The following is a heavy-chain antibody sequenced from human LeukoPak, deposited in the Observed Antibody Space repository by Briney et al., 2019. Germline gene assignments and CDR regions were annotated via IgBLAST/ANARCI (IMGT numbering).Heavy chain of an antibody. CDR3: AKDFHGGSPDY. V-gene: IGHV3-30*18. CDR1: GFTFSSYG. Sequence: GGSLRLSCAASGFTFSSYGMHWVRQAPGKGLEWVAVISYDGSNKYYADSVKGRFTISRDNSKNTLYLQMNSLRAEDTAVYYCAKDFHGGSPDYWGQGTLVTVSS. D-gene: IGHD1-26*01. CDR2: ISYDGSNK. J-gene: IGHJ4*02.